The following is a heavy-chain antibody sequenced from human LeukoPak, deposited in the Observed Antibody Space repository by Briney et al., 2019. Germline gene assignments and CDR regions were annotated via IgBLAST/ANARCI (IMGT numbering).Heavy chain of an antibody. Sequence: GGSLRLSCAASGFTFSSYSMNWVRQAPGKGLEWVSSISWNSGMTAYADSVRGRFSISRDNARTSLYLQMNSLRAEDTAVYYCARDHAYAFDIWGQGTLVTVSS. V-gene: IGHV3-48*04. CDR3: ARDHAYAFDI. CDR2: ISWNSGMT. CDR1: GFTFSSYS. J-gene: IGHJ3*02. D-gene: IGHD2-2*01.